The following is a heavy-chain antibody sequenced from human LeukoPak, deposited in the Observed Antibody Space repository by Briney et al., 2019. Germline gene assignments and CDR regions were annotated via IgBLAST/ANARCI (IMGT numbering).Heavy chain of an antibody. Sequence: GGSLRLSCAAAGFTFRSHGMHWVRQAPRKGLEWVAFIRFDGSDKYYADSVKGRFTISRDNSKNTLYLQMNSLTGEDTAIYYCVKTRGADYWGQGTLVTVSP. J-gene: IGHJ4*02. CDR2: IRFDGSDK. V-gene: IGHV3-30*02. CDR3: VKTRGADY. CDR1: GFTFRSHG.